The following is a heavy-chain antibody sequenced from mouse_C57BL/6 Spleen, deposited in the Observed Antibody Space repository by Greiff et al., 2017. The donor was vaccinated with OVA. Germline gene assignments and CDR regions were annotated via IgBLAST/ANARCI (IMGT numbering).Heavy chain of an antibody. CDR1: GYTFTSYW. V-gene: IGHV1-64*01. J-gene: IGHJ2*01. CDR2: IHPNSGST. D-gene: IGHD3-3*01. Sequence: VQLQQSGAELVKPGASVKLSCKASGYTFTSYWMHWVKQRPGQGLEWIGMIHPNSGSTNYNEKFKSKATLTVDKSSSTAYMQLSSLTSEDSAVYYCARREGDDFDYWGQGTTLTVSS. CDR3: ARREGDDFDY.